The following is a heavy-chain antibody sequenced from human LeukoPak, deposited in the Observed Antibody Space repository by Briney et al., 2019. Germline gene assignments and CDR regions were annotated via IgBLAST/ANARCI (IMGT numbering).Heavy chain of an antibody. J-gene: IGHJ4*02. CDR3: AKGDDYGSGAMFDY. D-gene: IGHD3-10*01. Sequence: GSLRLSCAASGFTFSSYGMHWVRQAPGKGLEWVTFIRYDVSNIYYADSVKGRFTTSRDNSKNTLYLQMNSLRAEDTAVYYCAKGDDYGSGAMFDYWGQGTLVTVSS. V-gene: IGHV3-30*02. CDR1: GFTFSSYG. CDR2: IRYDVSNI.